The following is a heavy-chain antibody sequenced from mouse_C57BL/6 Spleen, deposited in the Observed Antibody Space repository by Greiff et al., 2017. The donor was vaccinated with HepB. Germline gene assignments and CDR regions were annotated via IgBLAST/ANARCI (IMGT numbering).Heavy chain of an antibody. CDR1: GFTFSDYY. J-gene: IGHJ2*01. CDR3: ARDGLGQGTLFDY. Sequence: EVKLVESEGGLVQPGSSMKLSCTASGFTFSDYYMAWVRQVPEKGLEWVANINYDGSSTYYLDSLKSRFIISRDNAKNILYLQMSSLKSEDTATYYCARDGLGQGTLFDYWGQGTTLTVSS. V-gene: IGHV5-16*01. CDR2: INYDGSST. D-gene: IGHD3-3*01.